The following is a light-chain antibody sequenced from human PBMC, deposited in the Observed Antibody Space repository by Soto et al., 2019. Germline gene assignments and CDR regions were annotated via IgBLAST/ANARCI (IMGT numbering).Light chain of an antibody. J-gene: IGKJ1*01. CDR2: DAS. CDR3: QQRSNWPRT. Sequence: EIVLTQSPATLSLSPGERATLSCRASQSVSYYLAWYQQKPGQAPRLLIYDASNRATGIPARFSGSGSGTDFTLTISSLEPEDFAVYFCQQRSNWPRTVGQGTKVDSK. V-gene: IGKV3-11*01. CDR1: QSVSYY.